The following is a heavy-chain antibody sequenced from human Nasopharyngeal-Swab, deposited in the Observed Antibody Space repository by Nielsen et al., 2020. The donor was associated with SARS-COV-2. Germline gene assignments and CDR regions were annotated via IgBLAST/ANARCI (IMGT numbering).Heavy chain of an antibody. D-gene: IGHD2-15*01. Sequence: GGSLRLSCAASGSTFSSYAMHWVRQAPGKGLEWVAVISYDGSNKYYADSVKGRFTISRDNSKNTLYLQMNSLRAEDTAVYYCARDRVGWSIDYWGQGTPVTVSS. V-gene: IGHV3-30*04. CDR2: ISYDGSNK. J-gene: IGHJ4*02. CDR1: GSTFSSYA. CDR3: ARDRVGWSIDY.